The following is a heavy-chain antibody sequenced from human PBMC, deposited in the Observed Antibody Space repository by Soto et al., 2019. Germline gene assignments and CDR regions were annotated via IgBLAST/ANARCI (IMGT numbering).Heavy chain of an antibody. Sequence: EVQLVESGGGLVKPGGSLRLSCAASGFTFSRYIMHWVRQAPGQGLEWIATISSTSTNIYYAASVKGRITISRDNPKNSLALQMYILRREDTAVYYCTRGIASSSLVTFDVWGQGTMVTVSP. CDR2: ISSTSTNI. J-gene: IGHJ3*01. CDR1: GFTFSRYI. V-gene: IGHV3-21*01. D-gene: IGHD2-21*01. CDR3: TRGIASSSLVTFDV.